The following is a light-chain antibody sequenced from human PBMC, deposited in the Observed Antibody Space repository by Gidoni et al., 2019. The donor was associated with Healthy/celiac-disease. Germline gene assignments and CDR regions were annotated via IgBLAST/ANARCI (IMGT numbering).Light chain of an antibody. CDR1: SSDVCGYNN. J-gene: IGLJ1*01. CDR3: SSYAGSNNLGV. V-gene: IGLV2-8*01. CDR2: EVS. Sequence: QSALTQPPSASGSPGQSVTISCTGTSSDVCGYNNVSWYQQHPGKAPKLMIYEVSKRPSGVPDRFSGSKSGNTASLTVSGLQAEDEADYYCSSYAGSNNLGVFGTGTKVTVL.